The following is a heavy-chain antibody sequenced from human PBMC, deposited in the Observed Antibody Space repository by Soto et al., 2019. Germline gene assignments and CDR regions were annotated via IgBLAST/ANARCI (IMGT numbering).Heavy chain of an antibody. J-gene: IGHJ4*02. Sequence: QITLKESGPTLVKPTQTLTLTCTFSGFSLSTSGVGVGWIRQPPGKALEWLALIYWDDVKRYSPSLKSRLTITKDTSKNQVVLTMTNMDPVDTATYYCTTTSDILTGYYNVPYYFDYWGQGTLVTVSS. CDR2: IYWDDVK. CDR1: GFSLSTSGVG. V-gene: IGHV2-5*02. CDR3: TTTSDILTGYYNVPYYFDY. D-gene: IGHD3-9*01.